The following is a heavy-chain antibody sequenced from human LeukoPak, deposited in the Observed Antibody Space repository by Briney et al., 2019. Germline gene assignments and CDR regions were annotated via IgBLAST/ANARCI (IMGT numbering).Heavy chain of an antibody. J-gene: IGHJ4*02. CDR3: ARVSVVLLWFGELWY. CDR1: GFTFSSYA. Sequence: GGSLRLSCAASGFTFSSYAMHWVRQAPGKGLEWVAVISYDGSNKYYADSVKGRFTISRDNSKNTLYLQMNSLRAEDTAVYYCARVSVVLLWFGELWYWGQGTLVTVSS. D-gene: IGHD3-10*01. CDR2: ISYDGSNK. V-gene: IGHV3-30-3*01.